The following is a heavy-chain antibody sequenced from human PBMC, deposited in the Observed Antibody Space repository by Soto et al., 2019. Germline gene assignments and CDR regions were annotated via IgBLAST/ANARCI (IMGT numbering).Heavy chain of an antibody. CDR3: AKSAKYHSMFDP. D-gene: IGHD2-15*01. V-gene: IGHV4-59*12. CDR2: IYYSGST. CDR1: GGSISSDY. J-gene: IGHJ5*02. Sequence: PSETLSLTCTVSGGSISSDYWSWIRQPPGNGLEWIGYIYYSGSTNYNPSLKSRVTISVDTSKNQFSLKLSSVTAAETAVYYCAKSAKYHSMFDPWGQGTLVTVSS.